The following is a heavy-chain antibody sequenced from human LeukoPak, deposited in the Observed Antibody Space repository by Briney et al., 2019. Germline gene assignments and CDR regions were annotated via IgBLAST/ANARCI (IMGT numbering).Heavy chain of an antibody. J-gene: IGHJ4*02. CDR1: GFIFGSFG. CDR3: ARLWGSVSGYFDY. D-gene: IGHD2-21*01. CDR2: IWYDGSYK. V-gene: IGHV3-33*08. Sequence: GGSLRLSCVGSGFIFGSFGMHWVRQAPGKGLEWVAAIWYDGSYKYYADSVKGRFTISRDNSKNMLYLQMDSLRGEDTALYYCARLWGSVSGYFDYWGQGTLVTVSS.